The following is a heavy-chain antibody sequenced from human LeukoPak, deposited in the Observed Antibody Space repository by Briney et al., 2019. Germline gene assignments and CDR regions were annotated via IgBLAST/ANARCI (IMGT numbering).Heavy chain of an antibody. CDR1: GSTFSSYW. D-gene: IGHD3-16*01. CDR3: ARGGSNFRY. J-gene: IGHJ4*02. Sequence: GGSLRLSCAASGSTFSSYWMSWVRQAPGKGLEWVANINQDGSEKNYEDSVRGRFTISRDNAKNSLYLQMNSLRAEDTAVYYCARGGSNFRYWGQGSLVTVSS. V-gene: IGHV3-7*01. CDR2: INQDGSEK.